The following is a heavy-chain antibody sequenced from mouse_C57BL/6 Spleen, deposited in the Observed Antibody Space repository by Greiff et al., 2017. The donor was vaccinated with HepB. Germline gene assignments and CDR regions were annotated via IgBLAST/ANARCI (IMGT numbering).Heavy chain of an antibody. CDR3: ARWEKFHYGSSWDWYFDV. J-gene: IGHJ1*03. Sequence: EVKLMESGPELVKPGASVKISCKASGYSFTDYNMNWVKQSNGKSLEWIGVINPNYGTTSYNQKFKGKATLTVDQSSSTAYMQLNSLTSEDSAVYYCARWEKFHYGSSWDWYFDVWGTGTTVTVSS. CDR2: INPNYGTT. D-gene: IGHD1-1*01. V-gene: IGHV1-39*01. CDR1: GYSFTDYN.